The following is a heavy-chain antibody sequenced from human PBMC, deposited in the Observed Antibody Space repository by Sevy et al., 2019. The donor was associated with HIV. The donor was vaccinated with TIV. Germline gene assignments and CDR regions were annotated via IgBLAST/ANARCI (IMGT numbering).Heavy chain of an antibody. V-gene: IGHV5-51*01. J-gene: IGHJ6*02. CDR3: ARSLDPTFDGAYYYGMDV. D-gene: IGHD3-3*01. CDR2: VYPGDSDT. Sequence: GESLKISCKGSGYSFNSYWIGWVRQMPGKGLEWMGIVYPGDSDTRYSPSFQGQVTISADKSISTAYLQWSSLKASDTALYYCARSLDPTFDGAYYYGMDVWGQGTTVTVSS. CDR1: GYSFNSYW.